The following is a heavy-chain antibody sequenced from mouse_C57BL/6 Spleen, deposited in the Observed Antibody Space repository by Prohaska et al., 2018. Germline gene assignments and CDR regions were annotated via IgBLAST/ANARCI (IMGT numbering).Heavy chain of an antibody. J-gene: IGHJ2*01. CDR1: GFTFSSYG. Sequence: EVQLVESGGDLVKPGGSLKLSCAASGFTFSSYGMSWVRQTSDMRLDWVARISSVGSYTYHPDSVKGLCSSTRDKDKNTLYLKMSSLEAYDRAMYYCAASNYYFDYWGQGTTLTVSS. CDR3: AASNYYFDY. CDR2: ISSVGSYT. D-gene: IGHD2-5*01. V-gene: IGHV5-6*01.